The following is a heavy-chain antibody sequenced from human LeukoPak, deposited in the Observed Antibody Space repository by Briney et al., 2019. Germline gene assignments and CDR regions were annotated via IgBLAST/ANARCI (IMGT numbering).Heavy chain of an antibody. D-gene: IGHD3-10*01. V-gene: IGHV4-4*07. CDR2: IYTNGST. J-gene: IGHJ4*02. Sequence: SETLSLTCTVSGGSISSYYWSWIRQPAGKGLEWIGRIYTNGSTNYNPSLKSRVTMSVDTSKNQFSLKLSSVTAADTAVYYCARDLIVPVGLTGSGSYSTDYWGQGTLVTVSS. CDR3: ARDLIVPVGLTGSGSYSTDY. CDR1: GGSISSYY.